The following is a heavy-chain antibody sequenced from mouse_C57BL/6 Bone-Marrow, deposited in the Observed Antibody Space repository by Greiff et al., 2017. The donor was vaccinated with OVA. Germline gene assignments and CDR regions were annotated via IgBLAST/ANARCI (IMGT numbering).Heavy chain of an antibody. J-gene: IGHJ1*03. CDR2: SRNKANDYTT. CDR3: ARDDYYWDFDV. Sequence: EVQVVESGGGLVQSGRSLRLSCATSGFTFSDFYMDWVRQAPGKGLEWIAASRNKANDYTTEYSASVKGRFIVSRDTSQCILYLQMDALRAEDTAIYYCARDDYYWDFDVWGTGTAVTVSS. CDR1: GFTFSDFY. V-gene: IGHV7-1*01.